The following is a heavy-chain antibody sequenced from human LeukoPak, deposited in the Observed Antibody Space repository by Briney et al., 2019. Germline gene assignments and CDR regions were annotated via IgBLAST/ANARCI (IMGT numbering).Heavy chain of an antibody. J-gene: IGHJ4*02. V-gene: IGHV3-53*01. CDR2: IYSGGSR. CDR1: GFTVSSNY. D-gene: IGHD4-17*01. CDR3: AKDRVPYGDYTEVDY. Sequence: GGSLRLSCAASGFTVSSNYMSWVRQAPGKGLEWVSVIYSGGSRYYADSVKGRFTISRDNSKNTLYLQMNSLRAEDTAVYYCAKDRVPYGDYTEVDYWGQGTLVTVSS.